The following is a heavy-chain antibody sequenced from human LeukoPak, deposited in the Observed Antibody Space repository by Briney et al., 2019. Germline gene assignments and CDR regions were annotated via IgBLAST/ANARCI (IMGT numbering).Heavy chain of an antibody. V-gene: IGHV4-61*02. Sequence: SQTLSLTCTVSGGSISSGSYYWSWIRQPAGKGLEWIGRIYTSGSTNYNPSLKSRVTISVDTSKNQFSLKLSSVTAADTAVYYCAGDGGGYYDHWGQGTLVTVSS. CDR1: GGSISSGSYY. D-gene: IGHD3-22*01. CDR3: AGDGGGYYDH. J-gene: IGHJ5*02. CDR2: IYTSGST.